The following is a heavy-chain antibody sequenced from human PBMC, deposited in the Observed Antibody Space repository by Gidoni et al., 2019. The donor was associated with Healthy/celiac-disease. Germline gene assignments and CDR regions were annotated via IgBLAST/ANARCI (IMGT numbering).Heavy chain of an antibody. CDR2: ISSSSSYT. Sequence: QVPLVESGGGLVKPGGSLRLSCAASGFTFSDYYLSWIRQAPGKGLEWVSYISSSSSYTNYADSVKGRFTISRDNAKNSLYLQMNSLRAEDTAVYYCARDLGRGHSSGWYGHLDYWGQGTLVTVSS. CDR3: ARDLGRGHSSGWYGHLDY. CDR1: GFTFSDYY. D-gene: IGHD6-19*01. J-gene: IGHJ4*02. V-gene: IGHV3-11*06.